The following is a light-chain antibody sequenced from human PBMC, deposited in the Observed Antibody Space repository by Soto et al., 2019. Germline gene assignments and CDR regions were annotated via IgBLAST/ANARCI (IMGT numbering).Light chain of an antibody. Sequence: QSVLTQPASVSGSPGQSITISCTGTSSDVGGYNYVSWYQQHPGKAPKLMISEVSNRPSGVSNRFSSSKSGNTASLTISGLQAEDEADYYCSSYAGSYTYVFGTGTKLTVL. V-gene: IGLV2-14*01. J-gene: IGLJ1*01. CDR2: EVS. CDR3: SSYAGSYTYV. CDR1: SSDVGGYNY.